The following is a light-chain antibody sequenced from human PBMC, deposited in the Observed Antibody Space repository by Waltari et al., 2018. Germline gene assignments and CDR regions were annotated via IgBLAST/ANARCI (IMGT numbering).Light chain of an antibody. CDR3: SSYAGSNNLL. CDR1: SSDVGGYNY. J-gene: IGLJ2*01. V-gene: IGLV2-8*01. Sequence: QSALTQSPSASGSPGQSVTISCTGTSSDVGGYNYVSWYQQHPGKAPKVMIYEVNKRPSGVPDRFSGSKSGNTASLTVSGLQAEDEPDYYCSSYAGSNNLLFGGGTKLTVL. CDR2: EVN.